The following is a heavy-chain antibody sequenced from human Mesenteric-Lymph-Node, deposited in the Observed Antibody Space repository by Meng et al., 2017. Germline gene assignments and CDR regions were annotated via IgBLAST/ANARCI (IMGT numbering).Heavy chain of an antibody. CDR1: GASISSDIW. V-gene: IGHV4-4*02. CDR2: VYHRGDT. D-gene: IGHD5-18*01. CDR3: ARVGWRQWSFDL. Sequence: VQLEESAPGLWMPSETLSLTCTVSGASISSDIWWSWVRQPPGKGLEWIGEVYHRGDTNYNPSLKSRVDISVDTSNNQFSLKLSSVTAADTAVYYCARVGWRQWSFDLWGRGTLVTVSS. J-gene: IGHJ2*01.